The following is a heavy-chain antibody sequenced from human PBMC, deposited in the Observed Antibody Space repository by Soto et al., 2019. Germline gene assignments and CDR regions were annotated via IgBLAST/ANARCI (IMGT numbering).Heavy chain of an antibody. CDR1: GFTFSSYG. V-gene: IGHV3-30*18. J-gene: IGHJ5*02. CDR3: AKGEADSSWFDP. Sequence: QVQLVESGGGVVQPGRSLRLSCAASGFTFSSYGMHWVRQAPGKGLEWVAVISYDGSNKYYADPVKGRFTISRDNSKNTLYLQMNSLRAEDTAVYYCAKGEADSSWFDPWGQGTLVTVSS. D-gene: IGHD6-6*01. CDR2: ISYDGSNK.